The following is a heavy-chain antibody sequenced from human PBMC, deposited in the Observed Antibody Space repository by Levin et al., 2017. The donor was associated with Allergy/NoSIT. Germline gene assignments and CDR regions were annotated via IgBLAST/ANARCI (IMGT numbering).Heavy chain of an antibody. CDR3: AKTFSSEVFYADSSAYH. Sequence: PGGSLRLSCVASGFIFSDYALTWVRQAPGKGLEWVSGISGTGGSTYHADSVKGRFTISRDHTKNTLYLQMNRLRVEDTAVYYCAKTFSSEVFYADSSAYHWGQGTLVTVSS. CDR1: GFIFSDYA. V-gene: IGHV3-23*01. CDR2: ISGTGGST. D-gene: IGHD3-22*01. J-gene: IGHJ5*02.